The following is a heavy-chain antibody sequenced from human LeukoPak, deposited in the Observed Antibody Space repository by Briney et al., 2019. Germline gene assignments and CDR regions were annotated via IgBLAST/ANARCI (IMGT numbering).Heavy chain of an antibody. J-gene: IGHJ4*02. V-gene: IGHV3-30*19. CDR3: ARDGIVGSPLFKFDY. CDR1: GFTFSSYG. Sequence: GGSLRLSCAASGFTFSSYGMHWVRQAPGKGLEWVAVIWYDGSNKYYADSVKGRFTISRDNSKNTLYLQMNSLRAEDTAVYYCARDGIVGSPLFKFDYWGQGTLVTVSS. D-gene: IGHD1-26*01. CDR2: IWYDGSNK.